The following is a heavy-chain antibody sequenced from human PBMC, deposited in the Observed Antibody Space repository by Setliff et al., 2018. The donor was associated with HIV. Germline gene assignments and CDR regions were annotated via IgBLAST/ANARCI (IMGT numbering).Heavy chain of an antibody. J-gene: IGHJ5*02. CDR3: ARERRGDGGWFDP. V-gene: IGHV3-53*01. CDR2: IYIDGGT. Sequence: GESLKISCAASGFNVSNNYMTWVRQAPGKGLEWVSVIYIDGGTNYADSVKGRFTISRDNSKNTLYLQMNSLRTEDTAVYFCARERRGDGGWFDPWGQGTLVTVSS. CDR1: GFNVSNNY. D-gene: IGHD2-21*02.